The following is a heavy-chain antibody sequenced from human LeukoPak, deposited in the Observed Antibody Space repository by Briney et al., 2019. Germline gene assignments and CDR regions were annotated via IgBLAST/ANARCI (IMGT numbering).Heavy chain of an antibody. J-gene: IGHJ4*02. CDR2: ISYDGSNK. CDR3: AKDGRHVYSSSWYTDY. D-gene: IGHD6-13*01. CDR1: GFTFSSYG. Sequence: GGSLRLSCAASGFTFSSYGMHWVRQAPGKGLEWVAVISYDGSNKYYADSVKGRFTISRDNSKNTLYLQMNSLRAEDTAVYYCAKDGRHVYSSSWYTDYWGQGTLVTVSS. V-gene: IGHV3-30*18.